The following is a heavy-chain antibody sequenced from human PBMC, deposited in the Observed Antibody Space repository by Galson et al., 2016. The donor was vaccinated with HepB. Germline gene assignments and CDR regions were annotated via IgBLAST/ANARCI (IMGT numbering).Heavy chain of an antibody. Sequence: SVKVSCKASGGTFSSYVINWVRLAPGQGLEWMGEIIPIFGTAKFAEKFQGRVTILADESTSTSYMELSSLRSDDTAVYYCARTWDDSNGHNAFDLWGQGTMVTVSS. J-gene: IGHJ3*01. CDR3: ARTWDDSNGHNAFDL. CDR1: GGTFSSYV. D-gene: IGHD3-22*01. CDR2: IIPIFGTA. V-gene: IGHV1-69*13.